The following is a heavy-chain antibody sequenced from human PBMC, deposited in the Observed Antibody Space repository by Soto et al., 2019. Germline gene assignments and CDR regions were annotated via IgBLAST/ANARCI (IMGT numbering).Heavy chain of an antibody. CDR1: GYTFTSYG. V-gene: IGHV1-18*01. J-gene: IGHJ6*03. CDR3: ARKGVTVFGKGGSYYYYMDV. D-gene: IGHD4-4*01. CDR2: ISAYNGNT. Sequence: ASVKVSCKASGYTFTSYGISWVRQAPGQGLEWMGWISAYNGNTNYAQKLQGRVTMTTDTSTSTAYMELRSLRSDDTAVYYCARKGVTVFGKGGSYYYYMDVWGKGTTVTVSS.